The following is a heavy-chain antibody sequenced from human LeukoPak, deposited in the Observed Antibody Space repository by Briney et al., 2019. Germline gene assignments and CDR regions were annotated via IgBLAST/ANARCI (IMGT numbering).Heavy chain of an antibody. Sequence: SETLSLTCTVSGGSIRSYYLTWIRQPAGKGLEWIGRINTSGSTNYNPSLKSRVTVSVDTSKNELSLSLTSVTAADTAVYYCARDRIVSGYSEGFDYWGQGTLVTVSS. CDR2: INTSGST. V-gene: IGHV4-4*07. J-gene: IGHJ4*02. D-gene: IGHD3-22*01. CDR3: ARDRIVSGYSEGFDY. CDR1: GGSIRSYY.